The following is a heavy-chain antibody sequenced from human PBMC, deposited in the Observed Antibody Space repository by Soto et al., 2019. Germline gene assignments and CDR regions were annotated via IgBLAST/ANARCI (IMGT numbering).Heavy chain of an antibody. CDR3: ARDMGVLKFDH. Sequence: AETLSLTCTVSGVSVSSGSYYWSWIRQPPGKGLEWIGYIYYSGSTNYTPSLKSRVTISVDTSKNQFSLKLSSVTAADTAVYYCARDMGVLKFDHWGQGTLVTVSS. D-gene: IGHD1-26*01. CDR1: GVSVSSGSYY. CDR2: IYYSGST. V-gene: IGHV4-61*01. J-gene: IGHJ5*02.